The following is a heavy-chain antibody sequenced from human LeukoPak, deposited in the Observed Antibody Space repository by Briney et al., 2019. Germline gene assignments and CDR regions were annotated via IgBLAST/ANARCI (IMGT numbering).Heavy chain of an antibody. CDR2: ISSSGNII. D-gene: IGHD1-20*01. Sequence: GGSLRLSCAASGFTFSDYYMSWIRQAPGKGLDWVSYISSSGNIIYYADSVKGRFTISRDNAKNSLYLQMNSLRAEDTAVYYCARRRYNWNAIDYWGQGTLVTVSS. J-gene: IGHJ4*02. CDR1: GFTFSDYY. CDR3: ARRRYNWNAIDY. V-gene: IGHV3-11*01.